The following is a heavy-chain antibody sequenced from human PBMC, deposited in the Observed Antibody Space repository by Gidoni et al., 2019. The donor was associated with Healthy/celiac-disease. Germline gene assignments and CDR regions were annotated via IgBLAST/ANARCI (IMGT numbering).Heavy chain of an antibody. V-gene: IGHV5-10-1*03. CDR2: IDPSDSYT. Sequence: EVQLVQSGAEVKKPGESLRISCKGSGYSFTSYWISWVRQMPGKGLEWMGRIDPSDSYTNYSPSFQGHVTISADKSISTAYLQWSSLKASDTAMYYCAWGGYSSLYYYYYMDVWGKGTTVTVSS. CDR1: GYSFTSYW. CDR3: AWGGYSSLYYYYYMDV. J-gene: IGHJ6*03. D-gene: IGHD6-13*01.